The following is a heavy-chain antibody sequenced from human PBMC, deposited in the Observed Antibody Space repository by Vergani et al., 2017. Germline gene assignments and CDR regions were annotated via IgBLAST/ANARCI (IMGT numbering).Heavy chain of an antibody. CDR1: GFTFDDYT. J-gene: IGHJ4*02. Sequence: VQLVESAGGVVQPGGSLRLSCAASGFTFDDYTMHWVRQAPGKGLEWVSLISWDGGSTYYADSVKGRFTISRDNSKNSLYLQMNSLRTEDTALYYCAKALREYSSSCADYWGQGTLVTVSS. D-gene: IGHD6-6*01. CDR3: AKALREYSSSCADY. CDR2: ISWDGGST. V-gene: IGHV3-43*01.